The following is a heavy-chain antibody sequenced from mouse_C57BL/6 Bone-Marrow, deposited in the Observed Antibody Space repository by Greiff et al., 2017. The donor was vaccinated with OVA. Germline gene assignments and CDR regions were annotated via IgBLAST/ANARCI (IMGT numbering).Heavy chain of an antibody. J-gene: IGHJ1*03. CDR2: IDPETGGT. CDR1: GYTLTDYE. V-gene: IGHV1-15*01. CDR3: TRGGSPYWYFDV. Sequence: VKLMESGAELVRPGASVTLSCKASGYTLTDYEMHWVKQTPVHGLEWIGAIDPETGGTASNQKFKGKAILTADKSSSTAYMELRSLTSEDSAVYYCTRGGSPYWYFDVWGTGTTVTVSS.